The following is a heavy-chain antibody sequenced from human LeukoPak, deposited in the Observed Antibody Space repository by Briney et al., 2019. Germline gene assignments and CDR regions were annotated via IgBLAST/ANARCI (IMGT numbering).Heavy chain of an antibody. CDR2: IIPIFGTA. Sequence: ASVKVSCKASGGTFGSYAISWVRQAPGQGLEWMGGIIPIFGTANYAQKFQGRVTITADESTSTAYMELSSLRSEDTAVYYCARDGGSGSYYNSFDPWGQGTLVTVSS. CDR1: GGTFGSYA. CDR3: ARDGGSGSYYNSFDP. D-gene: IGHD3-10*01. J-gene: IGHJ5*02. V-gene: IGHV1-69*13.